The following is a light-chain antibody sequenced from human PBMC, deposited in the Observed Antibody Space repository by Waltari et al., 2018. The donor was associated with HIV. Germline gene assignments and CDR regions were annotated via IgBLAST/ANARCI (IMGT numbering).Light chain of an antibody. J-gene: IGKJ3*01. CDR3: QQTYTPPLT. CDR1: QRLMSY. V-gene: IGKV3-11*01. Sequence: EIVLTQSPGTLSLSPGERATLSCRASQRLMSYLAWYQQKVGQAPRLLIYDASKRATGIPVRFSGSGSGTDFTLTISSLEPEDFATYYCQQTYTPPLTFGPGTKVEIK. CDR2: DAS.